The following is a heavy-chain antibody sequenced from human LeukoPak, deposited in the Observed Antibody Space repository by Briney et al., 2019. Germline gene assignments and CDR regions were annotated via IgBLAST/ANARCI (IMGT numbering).Heavy chain of an antibody. Sequence: SETLSLTCAVYGGSFSGYYWSWIRQPPGKGLEWIGSIYYSGSTYYNPSLKSRVTISVDTSKNQFSLKLSSVTAADTAVYYCARRIAVAGIGSFDYWGQGTLVTVSS. CDR1: GGSFSGYY. D-gene: IGHD6-19*01. V-gene: IGHV4-34*01. J-gene: IGHJ4*02. CDR3: ARRIAVAGIGSFDY. CDR2: IYYSGST.